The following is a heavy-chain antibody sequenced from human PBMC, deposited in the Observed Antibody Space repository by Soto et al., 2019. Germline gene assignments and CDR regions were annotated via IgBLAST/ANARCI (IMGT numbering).Heavy chain of an antibody. D-gene: IGHD2-15*01. CDR1: GGSISPYY. V-gene: IGHV4-59*08. J-gene: IGHJ5*02. Sequence: ASETLSLTCTVSGGSISPYYWSWIRQPPGKGLEWVGYIYYSGSTNYNPSLKSRVTISVDTSKNQFSLTLTSVTAADTAVYYCARQCRGVTCHWFVPWGQGTLVTVSS. CDR3: ARQCRGVTCHWFVP. CDR2: IYYSGST.